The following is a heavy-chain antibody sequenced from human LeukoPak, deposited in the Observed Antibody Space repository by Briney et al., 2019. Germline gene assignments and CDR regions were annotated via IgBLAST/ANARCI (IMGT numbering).Heavy chain of an antibody. CDR3: AREGPYYVDY. CDR2: IYTSGST. D-gene: IGHD3-10*01. CDR1: GGSISSGSYY. Sequence: SQTLSLTCTVSGGSISSGSYYWSWIRQPAGKGLEWIGRIYTSGSTNYNPSLKSRVTISVDTSKNQFSLKLSSVTAADMAVYYCAREGPYYVDYWGQGTLVTVSS. J-gene: IGHJ4*02. V-gene: IGHV4-61*02.